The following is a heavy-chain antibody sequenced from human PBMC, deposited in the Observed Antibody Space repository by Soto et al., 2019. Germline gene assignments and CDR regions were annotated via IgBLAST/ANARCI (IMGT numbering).Heavy chain of an antibody. CDR2: ISHDGTTK. V-gene: IGHV3-30*18. Sequence: QVQLVESGGGVVQPGRSLRLSCAASGFTLSDYGMHWVRQAPGKGLEWVAMISHDGTTKYWADSEKGRFTISRDNSKNALYLQMNSRRAEVTAVYYCAKDRRDGEYNTVYDCWSQGAMVTVSS. CDR1: GFTLSDYG. D-gene: IGHD1-1*01. CDR3: AKDRRDGEYNTVYDC. J-gene: IGHJ4*02.